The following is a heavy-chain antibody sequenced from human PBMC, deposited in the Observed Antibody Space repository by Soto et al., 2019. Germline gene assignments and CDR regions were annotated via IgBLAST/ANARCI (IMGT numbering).Heavy chain of an antibody. CDR3: ARGVRTSDAFDI. Sequence: SENLTLSCTFSDGSISIGDYYWSWIRQPPGKGLEWIGYIYYSGITYYNPSLKSRVTISVDTSKNQFSLKLSSVTAADTAVYYCARGVRTSDAFDIWGQGTLVTVSS. CDR1: DGSISIGDYY. CDR2: IYYSGIT. V-gene: IGHV4-30-4*01. J-gene: IGHJ3*02. D-gene: IGHD2-8*01.